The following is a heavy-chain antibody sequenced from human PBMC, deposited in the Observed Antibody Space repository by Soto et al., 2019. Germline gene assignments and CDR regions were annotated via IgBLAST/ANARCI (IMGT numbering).Heavy chain of an antibody. CDR3: ARGPNYYYDSNWFDP. Sequence: SEPLSLTCAVYGGSFSGYYWSWIRQPPGKGLEWIGEINHSGSTNYIPSLKSRVTISVDTSKNQFSLKLSSVTAADTAVYYCARGPNYYYDSNWFDPWGQGTLVTVSS. J-gene: IGHJ5*02. V-gene: IGHV4-34*01. D-gene: IGHD3-22*01. CDR2: INHSGST. CDR1: GGSFSGYY.